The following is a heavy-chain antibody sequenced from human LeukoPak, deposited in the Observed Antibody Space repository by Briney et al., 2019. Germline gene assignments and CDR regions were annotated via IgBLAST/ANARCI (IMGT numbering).Heavy chain of an antibody. CDR3: ARVGDGLNDGFDI. CDR1: GYTFTGYY. Sequence: GASVRVSCKASGYTFTGYYMNWVRQAPGQGLEWMGRINPNTGGTNYAQNFRGSVTMTRDTSITTVYIELSRLRSDDTAVYYCARVGDGLNDGFDIWGQGTMVTVSP. D-gene: IGHD5-24*01. J-gene: IGHJ3*02. V-gene: IGHV1-2*06. CDR2: INPNTGGT.